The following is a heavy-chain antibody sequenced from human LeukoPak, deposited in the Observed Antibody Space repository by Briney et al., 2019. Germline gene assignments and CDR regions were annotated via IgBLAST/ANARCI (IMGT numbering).Heavy chain of an antibody. CDR3: ARDPAYYDSSGYHH. J-gene: IGHJ5*02. D-gene: IGHD3-22*01. CDR1: GYTFTGYY. V-gene: IGHV7-4-1*02. CDR2: INTNTGNP. Sequence: ASVKVSCKASGYTFTGYYMHWVRQAPGQGLEWMGWINTNTGNPTYAQGFTGRFVFSLDTSVSTAYLQISSLKAEDTAVYYCARDPAYYDSSGYHHWGQGTLVTVSS.